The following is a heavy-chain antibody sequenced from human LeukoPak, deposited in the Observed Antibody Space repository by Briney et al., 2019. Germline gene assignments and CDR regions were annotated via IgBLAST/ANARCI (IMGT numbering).Heavy chain of an antibody. CDR3: VRDSKRLTYNYDYSVDDVFDL. D-gene: IGHD5/OR15-5a*01. J-gene: IGHJ3*01. CDR1: GYLFGSYG. V-gene: IGHV1-18*01. CDR2: ISGYNDKT. Sequence: ASVKVSCKASGYLFGSYGISWVRQAPGQGLEWLGWISGYNDKTNYAQKVQDRLTVTIDTSTSTAYMELRSLRFDDTALYYCVRDSKRLTYNYDYSVDDVFDLWGQGTRVIVSS.